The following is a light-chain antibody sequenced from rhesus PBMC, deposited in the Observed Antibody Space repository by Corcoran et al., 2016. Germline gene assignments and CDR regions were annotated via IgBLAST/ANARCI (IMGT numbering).Light chain of an antibody. CDR3: QKYSSSPFT. Sequence: QVILTQSPATLSLSPGERATLSCRASQSVSSYLAWYQQKPGQAPRLLFYGASSKATGIPDRCSGRGSGTEFPLTISSLEPEDFAVYYCQKYSSSPFTFGPGTKLDIK. CDR2: GAS. V-gene: IGKV3-53*01. J-gene: IGKJ3*01. CDR1: QSVSSY.